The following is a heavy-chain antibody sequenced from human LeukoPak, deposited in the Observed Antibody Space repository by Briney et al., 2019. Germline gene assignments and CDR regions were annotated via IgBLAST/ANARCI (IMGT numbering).Heavy chain of an antibody. CDR3: AKSNGYGLVDI. Sequence: SETLSLTCSVSDDSITMYYWGWIRQTPGKGLEWIGNIFYSGGTYYSPSLTSRVTISLDTSRNQFSLKLNSVTAADTAVYYCAKSNGYGLVDIWGQGTMVTVSS. D-gene: IGHD3-10*01. CDR2: IFYSGGT. J-gene: IGHJ3*02. V-gene: IGHV4-59*04. CDR1: DDSITMYY.